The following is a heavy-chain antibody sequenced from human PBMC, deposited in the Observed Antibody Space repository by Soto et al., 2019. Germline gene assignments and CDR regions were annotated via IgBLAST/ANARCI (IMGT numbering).Heavy chain of an antibody. CDR3: ARGVSGIQAFGY. V-gene: IGHV4-4*02. CDR2: ISHGGST. Sequence: QVQLQESGPGLVKPSETLSLTCVVSGGSINSSYWWNWVRQPPGKGLEWIGEISHGGSTNFNPSLKSRATKSVDKSKYHLSLKLDSVTAADTAVYYCARGVSGIQAFGYWGKGTLGTVSS. D-gene: IGHD1-20*01. CDR1: GGSINSSYW. J-gene: IGHJ4*02.